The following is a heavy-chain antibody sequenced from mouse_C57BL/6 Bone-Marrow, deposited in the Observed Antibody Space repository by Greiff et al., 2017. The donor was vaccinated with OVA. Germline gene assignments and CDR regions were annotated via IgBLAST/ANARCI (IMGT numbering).Heavy chain of an antibody. D-gene: IGHD2-5*01. CDR2: ISSGSSTI. J-gene: IGHJ4*01. V-gene: IGHV5-17*01. CDR3: AAYYSNSDYAMDY. Sequence: EVKLVESGGGLVKPGGSLKLSCAASGFTFSDYGMHWVRQAPEKGLEWVAYISSGSSTIYYADTVKGRFTISRDNAKNTLFLQMTSLRSEDTAMYYCAAYYSNSDYAMDYWGQGTSVTVSS. CDR1: GFTFSDYG.